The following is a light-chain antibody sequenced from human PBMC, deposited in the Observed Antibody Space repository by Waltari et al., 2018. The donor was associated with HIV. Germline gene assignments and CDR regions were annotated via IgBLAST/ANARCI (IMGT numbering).Light chain of an antibody. CDR1: QNFNTF. J-gene: IGKJ3*01. CDR2: GAS. Sequence: DIQMTQYPCSLSASVGDSVTFTCRASQNFNTFFNLFQQNTGKAPKLLIYGASTLQRGVPSKFSCRGSGTDFTLTISSLQPEYFATYYSLQTYNAPLTFGPGTKLDV. CDR3: LQTYNAPLT. V-gene: IGKV1-39*01.